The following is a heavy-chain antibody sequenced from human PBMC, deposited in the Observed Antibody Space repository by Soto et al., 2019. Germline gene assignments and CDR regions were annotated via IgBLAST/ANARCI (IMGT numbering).Heavy chain of an antibody. J-gene: IGHJ4*02. V-gene: IGHV1-2*02. CDR3: ARVAVSGTIDY. CDR1: GYSITGYY. Sequence: QVELVQSGAEVKKPGASVRVSCKAYGYSITGYYLDWVRQAPGHGLEWMGWINPNRGATDYAQKFQGRVTMTRDTSINTAYMELSSLTSDDTAVYYCARVAVSGTIDYWGQGTLVTVSS. CDR2: INPNRGAT. D-gene: IGHD6-19*01.